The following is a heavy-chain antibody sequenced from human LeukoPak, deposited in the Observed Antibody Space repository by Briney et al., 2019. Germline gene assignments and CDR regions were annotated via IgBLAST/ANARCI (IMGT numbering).Heavy chain of an antibody. CDR2: INKDGSEE. CDR3: ARDPVWFGDF. V-gene: IGHV3-7*01. D-gene: IGHD3-10*01. CDR1: GFNLNSYL. J-gene: IGHJ4*02. Sequence: GSLRLSCAASGFNLNSYLMSWVRQAPGRGLEWVANINKDGSEENYLDSVKGRFTISRDNAKNSLYLQMNSLRAEDTAVYYCARDPVWFGDFGGQGTLVTVSS.